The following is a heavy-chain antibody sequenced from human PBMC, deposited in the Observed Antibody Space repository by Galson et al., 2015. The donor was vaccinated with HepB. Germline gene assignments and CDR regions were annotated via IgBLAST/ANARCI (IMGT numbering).Heavy chain of an antibody. CDR1: GFTFSSYA. CDR2: TSYDGNEA. D-gene: IGHD6-13*01. CDR3: VKDQGSYYFHQYGMGV. J-gene: IGHJ6*02. Sequence: SLRLSCAASGFTFSSYAMHWVRQAPGKGLEWVALTSYDGNEADYGNSVKGRFTISRDNSRSSLYLQMNSLRAEDTAVYYCVKDQGSYYFHQYGMGVWDQATTVIVSS. V-gene: IGHV3-30*18.